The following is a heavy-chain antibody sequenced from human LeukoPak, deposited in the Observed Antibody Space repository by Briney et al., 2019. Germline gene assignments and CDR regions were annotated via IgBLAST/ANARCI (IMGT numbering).Heavy chain of an antibody. Sequence: SETLSLTCAVYGGSFSGYYWSWIRQPPGKRLEWIGEINHSGSTNYNPSLKSRVTISVDTSKNQFSLKLSSVTAADTAVYYCARVYYYDSSGYYRVEYFQHWGQGTLVTVSS. CDR2: INHSGST. J-gene: IGHJ1*01. V-gene: IGHV4-34*01. D-gene: IGHD3-22*01. CDR1: GGSFSGYY. CDR3: ARVYYYDSSGYYRVEYFQH.